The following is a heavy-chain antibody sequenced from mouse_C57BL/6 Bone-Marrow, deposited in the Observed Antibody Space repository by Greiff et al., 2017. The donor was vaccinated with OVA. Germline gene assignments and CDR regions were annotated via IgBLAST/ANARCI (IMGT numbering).Heavy chain of an antibody. V-gene: IGHV1-81*01. CDR3: ARRGYYGSSSL. CDR1: GYTFTSYG. D-gene: IGHD1-1*01. CDR2: IYPRSGNT. Sequence: VKLMESGAELARPGASVKLSCKASGYTFTSYGISWVKQRTGQGLEWIGEIYPRSGNTYYNEKFKGKATLTADKSSSTAYMELRSLTSEDSAVYFCARRGYYGSSSLWGTGTTVTVSS. J-gene: IGHJ1*03.